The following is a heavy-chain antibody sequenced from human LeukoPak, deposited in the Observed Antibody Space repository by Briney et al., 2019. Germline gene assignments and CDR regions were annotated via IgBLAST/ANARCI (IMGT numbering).Heavy chain of an antibody. D-gene: IGHD3-22*01. V-gene: IGHV4-59*11. CDR1: GDSIGSHY. CDR2: IFYVGST. J-gene: IGHJ4*02. Sequence: PSETLSLTCTVSGDSIGSHYWSWIRQPPGKGLEWIGYIFYVGSTNYNPSLKSRVTISVDTSKNQFSLKLNSVTAADTAVYYCARAVHYYDSSGYQLTWYFDYWGQGALVTVSS. CDR3: ARAVHYYDSSGYQLTWYFDY.